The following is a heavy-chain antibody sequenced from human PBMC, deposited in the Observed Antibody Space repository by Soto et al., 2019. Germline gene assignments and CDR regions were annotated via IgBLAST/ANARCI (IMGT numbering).Heavy chain of an antibody. CDR3: AKLHFWSGPRSGYGMDV. V-gene: IGHV3-48*03. D-gene: IGHD3-3*02. CDR2: ISSSGSTI. CDR1: GFTFSSYE. J-gene: IGHJ6*02. Sequence: PGGSLRLSCAASGFTFSSYEMNWVRQAPGKGLEWVSYISSSGSTIYYADSVKGRFTISRDNAKNSLYLQMNSLRAEDTAVYYCAKLHFWSGPRSGYGMDVWGQGTTVTVSS.